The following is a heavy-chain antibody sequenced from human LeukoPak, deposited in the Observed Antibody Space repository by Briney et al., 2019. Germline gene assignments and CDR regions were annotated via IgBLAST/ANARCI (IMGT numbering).Heavy chain of an antibody. CDR2: IIPIFGTA. CDR1: GGTFSSYA. CDR3: ARDKAVAGRGVDY. Sequence: GASVKVSCKASGGTFSSYAISWVRQAPGQGLEWMGGIIPIFGTANYAQKFQGRVTITADTSTSTAYMELRSLRSDDTAVYYCARDKAVAGRGVDYWGQGTLVTVSS. J-gene: IGHJ4*02. V-gene: IGHV1-69*06. D-gene: IGHD6-19*01.